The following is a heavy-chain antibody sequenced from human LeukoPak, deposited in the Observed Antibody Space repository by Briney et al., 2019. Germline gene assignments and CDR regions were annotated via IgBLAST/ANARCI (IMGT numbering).Heavy chain of an antibody. V-gene: IGHV3-23*01. CDR1: GLTFRNYA. CDR2: ICANDGNT. CDR3: ARDSRQIDY. J-gene: IGHJ4*02. Sequence: GGSLRLSCAASGLTFRNYAMSWVRQAPGKGLEWVSVICANDGNTYYADSVKGRFTISRDNSKNTLYLQMNSLRAEDTAVYYCARDSRQIDYWGQGTLVTVSS.